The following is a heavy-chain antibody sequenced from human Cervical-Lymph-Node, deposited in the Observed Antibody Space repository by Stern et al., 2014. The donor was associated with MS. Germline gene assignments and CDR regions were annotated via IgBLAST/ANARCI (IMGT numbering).Heavy chain of an antibody. CDR3: ARGVVSNRAAATLHNLFDP. Sequence: PLVQSGAEVKKPGSSMNVSCKTSGGTFSSSYAITWMRQAPGQRLEGMGRIIPILGLVNYAQKFQGRVTITADTSTSTTYMELSSLRSEDTAVYYCARGVVSNRAAATLHNLFDPWGQGTLVTVSS. CDR1: GGTFSSSYA. CDR2: IIPILGLV. D-gene: IGHD2-15*01. V-gene: IGHV1-69*09. J-gene: IGHJ5*02.